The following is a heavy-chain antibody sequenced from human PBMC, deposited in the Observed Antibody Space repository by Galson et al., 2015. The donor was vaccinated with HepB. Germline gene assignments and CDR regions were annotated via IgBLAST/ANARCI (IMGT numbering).Heavy chain of an antibody. CDR3: ARDCSSTSCKGLDY. J-gene: IGHJ4*02. Sequence: SLRLSCAASGFTFSDYYMSWIRQAPGKGLEWVSYISSSSSYTNYADSVKGRFTISRDNAKNSLYLQMNSLRAEDTAVYYCARDCSSTSCKGLDYWGQGTLVTVSS. CDR2: ISSSSSYT. D-gene: IGHD2-2*01. CDR1: GFTFSDYY. V-gene: IGHV3-11*06.